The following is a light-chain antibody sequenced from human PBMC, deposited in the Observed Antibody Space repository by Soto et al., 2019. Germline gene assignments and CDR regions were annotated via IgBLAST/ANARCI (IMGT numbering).Light chain of an antibody. CDR1: QSVSSSY. Sequence: ELVLTQSPGTLSLSPGERATLSCRASQSVSSSYLAWYQQKPGQAPRLLIYGASSRATGIPDRFSGSGSGTDFTLTISRLEPEDFAVYYCQQYGISPWTFGQGTKVEIK. CDR3: QQYGISPWT. J-gene: IGKJ1*01. CDR2: GAS. V-gene: IGKV3-20*01.